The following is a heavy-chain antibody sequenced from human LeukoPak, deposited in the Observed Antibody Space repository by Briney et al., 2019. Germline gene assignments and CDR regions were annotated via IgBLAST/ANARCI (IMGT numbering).Heavy chain of an antibody. CDR3: AKERNLEIAVAGTIFDY. J-gene: IGHJ4*02. CDR1: GFTVSSSY. V-gene: IGHV3-66*01. CDR2: IYSGGDT. D-gene: IGHD6-19*01. Sequence: PGGSLRLSCAASGFTVSSSYMGWVRQAPGKGLEWVSVIYSGGDTYYADSVKGRFTISRDNSKNMIYLEMSSLKAEDTAVYYCAKERNLEIAVAGTIFDYWGQGTLVTVSS.